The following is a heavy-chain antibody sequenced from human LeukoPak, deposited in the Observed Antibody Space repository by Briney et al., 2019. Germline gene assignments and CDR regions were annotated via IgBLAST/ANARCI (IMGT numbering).Heavy chain of an antibody. Sequence: GGSLRLSCSASGFTFSSYAMHWVRQAPGKALEYVSAISSNGGSTYYADSVKGRFTISRDNSKNTLYLQMSSLRAEDTAVYYCVKGGTIPGRPPGDWGQGTLVTISS. D-gene: IGHD2-2*02. J-gene: IGHJ4*02. CDR1: GFTFSSYA. CDR3: VKGGTIPGRPPGD. CDR2: ISSNGGST. V-gene: IGHV3-64D*06.